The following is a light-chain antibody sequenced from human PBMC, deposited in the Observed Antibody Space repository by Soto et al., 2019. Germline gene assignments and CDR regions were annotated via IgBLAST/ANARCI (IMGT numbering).Light chain of an antibody. V-gene: IGKV3-11*01. J-gene: IGKJ4*01. CDR1: QNIDTY. Sequence: EVVLTQSPATLSSSPGESVTLSCRASQNIDTYLAWYQQRPGQAPRLLIYDASYRAVGIPSRFSGSGSGTDFTLTISSLEPADFAIYHCQQRRNWPLTFGVGTKVEI. CDR2: DAS. CDR3: QQRRNWPLT.